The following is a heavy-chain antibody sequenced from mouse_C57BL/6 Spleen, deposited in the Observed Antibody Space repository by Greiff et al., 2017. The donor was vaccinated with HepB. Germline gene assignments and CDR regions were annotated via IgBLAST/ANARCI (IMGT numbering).Heavy chain of an antibody. CDR2: IYPGDGDT. CDR1: GYAFSSSW. D-gene: IGHD4-1*01. V-gene: IGHV1-82*01. J-gene: IGHJ4*01. Sequence: VMLVESGPELVKPGASVKISCKASGYAFSSSWMNWVKQRPGKGLEWIGRIYPGDGDTNYNGKFKGKATLTADKSSSTAYMQLSSLTSEDSAVYFCERTGTEAMDYWGQGTSVTVSS. CDR3: ERTGTEAMDY.